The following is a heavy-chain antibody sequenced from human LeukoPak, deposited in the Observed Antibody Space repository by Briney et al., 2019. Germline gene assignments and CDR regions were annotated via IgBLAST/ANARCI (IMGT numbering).Heavy chain of an antibody. V-gene: IGHV3-7*01. CDR1: GFTFSSYW. CDR3: ARGPDYYDSSGPYYYGMDV. CDR2: IKQDGSEK. J-gene: IGHJ6*02. Sequence: GGSLRLSCAASGFTFSSYWMSWVRQAPGKGLEWVANIKQDGSEKYYVDSVKGRFTISRDNAKNSLYLQMYSLRAEDTAVYYCARGPDYYDSSGPYYYGMDVWGQGTTVTVSS. D-gene: IGHD3-22*01.